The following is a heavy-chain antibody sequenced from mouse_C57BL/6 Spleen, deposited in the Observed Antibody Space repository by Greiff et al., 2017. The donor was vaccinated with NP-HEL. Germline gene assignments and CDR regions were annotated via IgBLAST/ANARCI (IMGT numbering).Heavy chain of an antibody. V-gene: IGHV2-2*02. CDR3: ARMRIYYSNYYFDY. D-gene: IGHD2-5*01. CDR2: IWSGGST. Sequence: QVQLQQSGPGLVQPSQSLSITCTVSGFSLTSYGVHWVRQSPGKGLEWLGVIWSGGSTDYNVAFISRMSISKDNPTDQFFFKLNSLQATDTAIYYCARMRIYYSNYYFDYWGQGTTLTVSS. CDR1: GFSLTSYG. J-gene: IGHJ2*01.